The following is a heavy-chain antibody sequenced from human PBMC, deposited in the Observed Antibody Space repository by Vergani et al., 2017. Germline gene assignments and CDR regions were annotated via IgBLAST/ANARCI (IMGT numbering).Heavy chain of an antibody. CDR1: GFTFSSYA. Sequence: QVQLVESGGGVVQPGRSLRLSCAASGFTFSSYAMHWVRQAPGKGLEWVAVISYDGSNKYYADSVKGRFTISRDNSKNTLYLQMNSLRAEDTAVYYCARGRVIVVVPAAMEVDYWGQGTLVTVSS. CDR3: ARGRVIVVVPAAMEVDY. J-gene: IGHJ4*02. D-gene: IGHD2-2*01. CDR2: ISYDGSNK. V-gene: IGHV3-30-3*01.